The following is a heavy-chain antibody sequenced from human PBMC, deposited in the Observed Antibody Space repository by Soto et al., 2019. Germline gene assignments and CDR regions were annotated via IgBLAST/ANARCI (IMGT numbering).Heavy chain of an antibody. CDR2: IYYSGST. J-gene: IGHJ3*02. CDR1: GGSISSGDYY. V-gene: IGHV4-30-4*01. D-gene: IGHD3-3*02. CDR3: ARGRVSFSTRGAFDI. Sequence: SETLSPTCTVSGGSISSGDYYWSWIRQPPGKGLEWIGYIYYSGSTYYNPSLKSRVTISVDTSKNQFSLKLSSVTAADTAVYYCARGRVSFSTRGAFDIWGQGAMVTV.